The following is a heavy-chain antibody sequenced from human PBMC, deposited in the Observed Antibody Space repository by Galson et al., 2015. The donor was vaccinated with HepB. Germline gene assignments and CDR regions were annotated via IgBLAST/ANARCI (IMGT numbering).Heavy chain of an antibody. J-gene: IGHJ4*02. CDR2: IYPDDSDT. V-gene: IGHV5-51*01. CDR3: ARHQWTGDHPDY. CDR1: GYDFASFW. D-gene: IGHD4-17*01. Sequence: KKPGESLKISCKGSGYDFASFWIAWVRQMPGKGLEWMGIIYPDDSDTRYSPSFQGQVTISADKSISTAYLQWSSLKASDTAMCYCARHQWTGDHPDYWGQGTLVTVSS.